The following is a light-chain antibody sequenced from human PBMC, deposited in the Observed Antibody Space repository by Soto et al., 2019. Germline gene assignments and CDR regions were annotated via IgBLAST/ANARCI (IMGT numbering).Light chain of an antibody. J-gene: IGKJ2*01. CDR3: QQGHSTPYT. CDR2: SAS. Sequence: DIQMTQSPYSLSASLRDSVTITCRASQNIRTYLNWYQQKPGRAPKLLIHSASALPSGVPSRFSGSGSGTEFTLTMSGLQPEDFASYYCQQGHSTPYTFGQGTKVEIK. CDR1: QNIRTY. V-gene: IGKV1-39*01.